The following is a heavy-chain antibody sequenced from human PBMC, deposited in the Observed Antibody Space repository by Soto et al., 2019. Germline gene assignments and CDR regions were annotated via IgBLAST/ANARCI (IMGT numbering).Heavy chain of an antibody. J-gene: IGHJ4*02. Sequence: PSETLSLTCAVYGGSFSGYYWSWIRQPPGKGLEWIGEINHSGSTNYNPSLKSRVTMSVDTSKNQISLKLSSVTAADTAVHYCTRANWYSEYWGQGTLVTVSS. D-gene: IGHD7-27*01. CDR1: GGSFSGYY. V-gene: IGHV4-34*01. CDR2: INHSGST. CDR3: TRANWYSEY.